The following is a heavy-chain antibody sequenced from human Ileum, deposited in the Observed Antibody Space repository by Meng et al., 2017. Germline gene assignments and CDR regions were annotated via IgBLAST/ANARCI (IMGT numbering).Heavy chain of an antibody. D-gene: IGHD4-23*01. Sequence: QGQLQGAGPGLVGPSGTLSLTCAVSGGSISSTYWWTWVRQSAGKGLEWIGEIHHSGSTNYNPSLKSRVTISVDKSKNQFSLNLRSVTAADTAVYYCARIDYGGNGIEKYYFDYWGQGTLVTVSS. J-gene: IGHJ4*02. V-gene: IGHV4-4*02. CDR1: GGSISSTYW. CDR2: IHHSGST. CDR3: ARIDYGGNGIEKYYFDY.